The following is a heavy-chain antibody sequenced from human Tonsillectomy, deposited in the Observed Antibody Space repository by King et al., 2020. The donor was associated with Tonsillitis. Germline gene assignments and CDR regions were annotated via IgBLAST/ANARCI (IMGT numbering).Heavy chain of an antibody. CDR1: GGSISSSSYY. V-gene: IGHV4-39*07. D-gene: IGHD2-15*01. Sequence: QLQESGPGLVKPSETLSLTCTVSGGSISSSSYYWGWIRQPPGKGLEWIGSIYYSGSTYYNPSLKSRVTISVDTSKNQFSLKLSSVTAADTAVYYCARHFMGDIVVVVAATSPFDYWGQGTLVTVSS. J-gene: IGHJ4*02. CDR2: IYYSGST. CDR3: ARHFMGDIVVVVAATSPFDY.